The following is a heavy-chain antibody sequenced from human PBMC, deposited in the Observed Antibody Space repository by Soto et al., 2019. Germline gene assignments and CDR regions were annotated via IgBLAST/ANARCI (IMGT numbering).Heavy chain of an antibody. CDR3: ARGMTTVATLDY. CDR2: IYHSGST. J-gene: IGHJ4*02. D-gene: IGHD4-4*01. V-gene: IGHV4-30-2*01. Sequence: QLQLQESGSGLVKPSQTLSLTCAVSGGSISSGGYSWSWIRQPPGKGLEWIGYIYHSGSTYYNPSLKSRVTISVDRSKNKFSLKLSSMSAADTDVYYCARGMTTVATLDYWGQGTLVTVSS. CDR1: GGSISSGGYS.